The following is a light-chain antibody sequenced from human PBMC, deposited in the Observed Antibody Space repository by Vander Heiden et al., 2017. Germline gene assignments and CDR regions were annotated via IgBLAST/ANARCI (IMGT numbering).Light chain of an antibody. CDR1: SSNIGAGYH. V-gene: IGLV1-40*01. CDR2: GNT. J-gene: IGLJ2*01. CDR3: QSYDSSLSVPNVV. Sequence: HSVLTQPPSVSGAPGQRVTISSTGSSSNIGAGYHVLWYQQLPGTAPKLLIFGNTNRPSGVPDRFSGSKSGTSASLAITRLQAEDEGDYYCQSYDSSLSVPNVVFGGGTKLTVL.